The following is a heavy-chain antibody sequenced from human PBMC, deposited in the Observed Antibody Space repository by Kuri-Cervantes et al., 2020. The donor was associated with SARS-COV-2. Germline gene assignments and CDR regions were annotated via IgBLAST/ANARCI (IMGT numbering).Heavy chain of an antibody. CDR3: VQVDIAAAGTNYYYYMDV. CDR1: GGSVSSGSYY. CDR2: IYYSGST. V-gene: IGHV4-61*01. D-gene: IGHD6-13*01. J-gene: IGHJ6*03. Sequence: ESLKISCTVSGGSVSSGSYYWSWIRQPPGKGLEWIGYIYYSGSTNYNPSLKSRVTISVDTSKNQFSLKLSSVTAADTAVYYCVQVDIAAAGTNYYYYMDVWGKGTTVTVSS.